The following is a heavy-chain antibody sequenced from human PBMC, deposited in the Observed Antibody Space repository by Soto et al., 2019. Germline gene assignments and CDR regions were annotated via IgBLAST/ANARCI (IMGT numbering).Heavy chain of an antibody. CDR3: ASSPPPYIVDIVATIRDYYYYYYMDV. CDR1: GGSFSGYY. D-gene: IGHD5-12*01. J-gene: IGHJ6*03. V-gene: IGHV4-34*01. Sequence: SETLSLTCAVYGGSFSGYYWSWIRQPPGKGLEWIGEINHSGSTNYNPSLKSRVTISVDTSKNQFSLKLSSVTAADTAVYYCASSPPPYIVDIVATIRDYYYYYYMDVWGEGTTVTVSS. CDR2: INHSGST.